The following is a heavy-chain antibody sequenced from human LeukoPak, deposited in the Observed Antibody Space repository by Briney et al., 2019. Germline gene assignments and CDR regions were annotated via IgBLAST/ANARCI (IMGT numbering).Heavy chain of an antibody. D-gene: IGHD1-26*01. CDR2: ISGSGGTT. CDR3: AKDRGGSYSPYFDY. V-gene: IGHV3-23*01. Sequence: GGSLRLSCAASGFTFSSDAMSWVRQAPGKGLEWVSVISGSGGTTYYADSVKGRFTISRDNSKNTLYLQMNSLRAEDTAVYYCAKDRGGSYSPYFDYWGQGTLVTVSS. J-gene: IGHJ4*02. CDR1: GFTFSSDA.